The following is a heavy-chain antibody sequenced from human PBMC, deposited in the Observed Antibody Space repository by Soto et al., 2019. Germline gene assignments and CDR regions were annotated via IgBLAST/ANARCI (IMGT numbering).Heavy chain of an antibody. CDR3: ARDYSDSGSGSRAANLEYYYGMDV. Sequence: ASVKVSCKASGYTFTSYYMHWVRQAPGQGLEWMGIINASGGSTSYAQKFQGRVTMTRDTSTSTVYMELSSLRSEDTAVYYCARDYSDSGSGSRAANLEYYYGMDVWGQGTTVTVSS. CDR1: GYTFTSYY. V-gene: IGHV1-46*01. J-gene: IGHJ6*02. CDR2: INASGGST. D-gene: IGHD3-10*01.